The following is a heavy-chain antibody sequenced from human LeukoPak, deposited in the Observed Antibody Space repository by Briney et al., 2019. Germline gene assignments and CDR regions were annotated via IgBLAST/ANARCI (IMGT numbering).Heavy chain of an antibody. D-gene: IGHD6-13*01. CDR1: GFTFDDYA. CDR2: ISWNSGSI. Sequence: GGSLRLSCAASGFTFDDYAMHWVRQAPGKGLEWVSGISWNSGSIGYADSVKGRFTISRDNAKNSLYLQMNSLRAEDTALYYCAKATLKRGIAAAGSSWVFDYWGQGTLVTVSS. V-gene: IGHV3-9*01. J-gene: IGHJ4*02. CDR3: AKATLKRGIAAAGSSWVFDY.